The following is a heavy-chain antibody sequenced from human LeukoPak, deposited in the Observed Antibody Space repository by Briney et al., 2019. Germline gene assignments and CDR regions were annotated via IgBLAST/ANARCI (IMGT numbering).Heavy chain of an antibody. Sequence: GGSLRLSCAASGFTVSSNYMSWVRQAPGKGLEWVSVIYSGGSTYYADSVKGRFTISRDNSKNTLYLQMNSLRAEDTAVYYCARGGYGSGSYGVYWGRGTLVTVSS. J-gene: IGHJ4*02. D-gene: IGHD3-10*01. V-gene: IGHV3-53*01. CDR2: IYSGGST. CDR1: GFTVSSNY. CDR3: ARGGYGSGSYGVY.